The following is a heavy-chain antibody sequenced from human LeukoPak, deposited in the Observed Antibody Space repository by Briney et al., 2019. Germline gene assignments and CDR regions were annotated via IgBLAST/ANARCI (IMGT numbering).Heavy chain of an antibody. CDR1: GFTFSSYV. CDR2: ISYDGSNE. V-gene: IGHV3-30*04. D-gene: IGHD5-18*01. J-gene: IGHJ4*02. CDR3: ARDPHDHTYGWSWRYFDY. Sequence: GGSLRLSCAASGFTFSSYVMHWVRQAPGKGLEWVAIISYDGSNEYYADSVKGRFTISRDNSKNTLYLQMNSLRAADTAVYYCARDPHDHTYGWSWRYFDYWGEGTLVTVSS.